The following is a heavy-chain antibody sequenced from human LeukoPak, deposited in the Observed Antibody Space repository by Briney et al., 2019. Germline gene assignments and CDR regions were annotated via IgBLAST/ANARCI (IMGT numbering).Heavy chain of an antibody. CDR2: IYYSGST. D-gene: IGHD2-21*02. CDR3: ARVKGVVTAILDY. J-gene: IGHJ4*02. V-gene: IGHV4-59*01. Sequence: ASETPSLTCTVSGASISSYYWSWIRQPPGKGLEWIGYIYYSGSTNYNPSLKSRVTFSVDTSKNQFSLKLISVTAADTAVYYCARVKGVVTAILDYWGQGTLVTVSS. CDR1: GASISSYY.